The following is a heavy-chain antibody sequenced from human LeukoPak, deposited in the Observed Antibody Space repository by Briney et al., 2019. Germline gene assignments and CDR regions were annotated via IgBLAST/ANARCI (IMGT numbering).Heavy chain of an antibody. J-gene: IGHJ4*02. CDR3: ARAYYYGSGRLFDY. CDR1: GGTFSSYA. D-gene: IGHD3-10*01. Sequence: GSSVKVSCKASGGTFSSYAISWVRQAPGQGLEWMGRIIPILGIANYAQKFQGRVTITADKSTSTAHMELSSLRSEDTAVYYCARAYYYGSGRLFDYWGQGTLVTVSS. V-gene: IGHV1-69*04. CDR2: IIPILGIA.